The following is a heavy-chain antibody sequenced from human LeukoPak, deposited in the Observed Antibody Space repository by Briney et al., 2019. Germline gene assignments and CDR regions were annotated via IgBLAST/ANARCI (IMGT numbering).Heavy chain of an antibody. J-gene: IGHJ4*02. V-gene: IGHV1-8*03. Sequence: ASVKVSCKASGYTFTSYDINWVRQATGQGLEWMGWMNPNSGNTGYAQKFQGRVTITRNTSISTAYMELSSLRSEDTAVYYCARQPRYCSGGSCYSSDFDYWGQGTLVTVSS. CDR1: GYTFTSYD. CDR2: MNPNSGNT. CDR3: ARQPRYCSGGSCYSSDFDY. D-gene: IGHD2-15*01.